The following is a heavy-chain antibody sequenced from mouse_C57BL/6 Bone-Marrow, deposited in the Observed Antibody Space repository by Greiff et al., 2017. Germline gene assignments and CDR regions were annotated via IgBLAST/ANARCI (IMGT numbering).Heavy chain of an antibody. J-gene: IGHJ3*01. D-gene: IGHD2-4*01. Sequence: QVQLKQPGAELVKPGASVKLSCKASGYTFTSYWMQWVKQRPGQGLEWIGEIDPSDSYTNYNQKFKGKATLTVDTSSSTAYMQLSSLTSEDSAVYYCARSGYEYDEGTWFAYWGQGTLVTVSA. V-gene: IGHV1-50*01. CDR1: GYTFTSYW. CDR2: IDPSDSYT. CDR3: ARSGYEYDEGTWFAY.